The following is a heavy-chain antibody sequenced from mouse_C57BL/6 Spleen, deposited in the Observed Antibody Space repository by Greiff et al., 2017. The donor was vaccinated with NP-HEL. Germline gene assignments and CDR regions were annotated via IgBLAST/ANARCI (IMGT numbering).Heavy chain of an antibody. Sequence: VQLQQSGTELVKPGASVKLSCKASGYTFTSYWMHWVKQRPGQGLEWIGNINPSNGGTNYNEKFKSKATLTVDKSSSTAYMQLSSLTSEVSAVYYCARGELQDYAMDYWGQGTSVTVSS. V-gene: IGHV1-53*01. CDR2: INPSNGGT. CDR1: GYTFTSYW. CDR3: ARGELQDYAMDY. D-gene: IGHD1-1*01. J-gene: IGHJ4*01.